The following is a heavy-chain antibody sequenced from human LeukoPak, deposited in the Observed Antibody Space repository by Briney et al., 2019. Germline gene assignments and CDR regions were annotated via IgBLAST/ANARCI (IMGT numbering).Heavy chain of an antibody. Sequence: ASVKVSCKASGYTFTSYDINWVRQATGQGLEWMGWMNPNSGNTGYAQKFQGRVTMTRNTSISTAYMELSSLRSEDTAVYYCARETVYDSSYYYHPRSLDYWGQGTLVTVSS. CDR3: ARETVYDSSYYYHPRSLDY. V-gene: IGHV1-8*01. J-gene: IGHJ4*02. D-gene: IGHD3-22*01. CDR2: MNPNSGNT. CDR1: GYTFTSYD.